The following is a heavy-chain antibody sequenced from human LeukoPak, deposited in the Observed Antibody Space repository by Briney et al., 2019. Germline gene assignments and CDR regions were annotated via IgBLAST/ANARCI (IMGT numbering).Heavy chain of an antibody. Sequence: GGSLRLSCAASGFTFSTYAMTWVRQAPGKGLEWVSSISSSGANTYYADSVKGRFTVSKDNSKNTLYLQMNSPRAVDTAVYYCARIGLDSKNFDYWGQGTLVTVSS. CDR1: GFTFSTYA. V-gene: IGHV3-23*01. J-gene: IGHJ4*02. D-gene: IGHD1-26*01. CDR3: ARIGLDSKNFDY. CDR2: ISSSGANT.